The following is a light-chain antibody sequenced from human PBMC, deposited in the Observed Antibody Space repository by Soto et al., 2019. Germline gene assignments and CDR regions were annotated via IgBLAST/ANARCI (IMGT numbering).Light chain of an antibody. CDR1: QGISSY. V-gene: IGKV1-8*01. CDR2: AAS. Sequence: IRVTQSPSSLSASTGDRVTITCRASQGISSYLAWYQQKPGKAPKLLIYAASTLQSGVPSRFSGSGSGTDFTLTISCLQSEDFATYYCQQYYSYLLTFGGGTMV. CDR3: QQYYSYLLT. J-gene: IGKJ4*01.